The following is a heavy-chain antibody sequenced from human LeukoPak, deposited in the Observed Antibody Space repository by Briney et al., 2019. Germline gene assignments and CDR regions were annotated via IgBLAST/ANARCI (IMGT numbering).Heavy chain of an antibody. V-gene: IGHV3-23*01. CDR3: ATRLYTRDLAGDY. CDR2: ISASDGTT. CDR1: GFTFSSYA. Sequence: GGSLRLSCPASGFTFSSYAMSWVRQAPGKGLEWVSVISASDGTTHYADSVKGRFTISRDNSKNTLYLQMNSLRAEDTAVYYCATRLYTRDLAGDYWGQGTLVTVSS. D-gene: IGHD3-16*01. J-gene: IGHJ4*02.